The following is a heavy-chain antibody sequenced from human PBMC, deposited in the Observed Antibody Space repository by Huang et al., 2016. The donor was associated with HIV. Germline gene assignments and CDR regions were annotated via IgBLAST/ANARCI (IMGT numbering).Heavy chain of an antibody. J-gene: IGHJ4*02. CDR3: ARDHHDFWRGYRRMYFFDH. D-gene: IGHD3-3*01. Sequence: QVQLQESGPGLVKPSETLSLTCTVSGGSISTHYWSWIRQPPGTGLEWIGSIDYSGSTNDSPSLKSRVTILLDTSKNQFSLRVNSVTAADTAMYYCARDHHDFWRGYRRMYFFDHWGQGTLVTVSS. V-gene: IGHV4-59*11. CDR2: IDYSGST. CDR1: GGSISTHY.